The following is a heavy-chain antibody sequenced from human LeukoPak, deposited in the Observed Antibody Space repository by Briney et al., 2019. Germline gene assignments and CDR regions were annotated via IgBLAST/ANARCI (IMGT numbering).Heavy chain of an antibody. CDR1: GFIFRDYS. V-gene: IGHV3-48*01. CDR2: IGGSTSTI. J-gene: IGHJ4*02. Sequence: PGGSLRLSCAASGFIFRDYSMNWVRQAPGKGLEWLSYIGGSTSTISYADSVKGRFTISRDNAKNSLYLQMDSLRAEDTAVYYCARDHNWGFDYWGQGILVAVSS. D-gene: IGHD3-16*01. CDR3: ARDHNWGFDY.